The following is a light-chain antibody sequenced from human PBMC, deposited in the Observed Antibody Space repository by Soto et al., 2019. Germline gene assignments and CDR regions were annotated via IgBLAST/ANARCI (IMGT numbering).Light chain of an antibody. CDR2: KAS. V-gene: IGKV1-5*03. CDR3: QQCNSYTYT. CDR1: QSISSW. J-gene: IGKJ2*01. Sequence: DIQMTQSPSTLSASVGDRVTITCRASQSISSWLAWYQQKPGKDPKVLIYKASSLESGVPARFSGSGSGTAFTFTISSLQPNYLATDYCQQCNSYTYTFGQGTKRAIK.